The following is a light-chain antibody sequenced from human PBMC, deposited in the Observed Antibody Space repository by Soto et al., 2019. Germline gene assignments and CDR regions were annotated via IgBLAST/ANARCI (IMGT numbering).Light chain of an antibody. CDR1: QSIRSW. V-gene: IGKV1-5*01. J-gene: IGKJ4*01. Sequence: DIQMTQSPSILSASVGDRVTITCRASQSIRSWLAWYQQKPGKAPKLLIYDAYSLESGVPSRFSGRRSGTEFTLTFAGLQPEDFATYYCQQYESYSPLTFGGGTKVEIK. CDR2: DAY. CDR3: QQYESYSPLT.